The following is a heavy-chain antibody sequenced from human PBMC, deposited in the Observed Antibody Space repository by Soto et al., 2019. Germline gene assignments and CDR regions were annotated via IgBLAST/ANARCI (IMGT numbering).Heavy chain of an antibody. V-gene: IGHV4-59*01. CDR1: GGSIRGYY. J-gene: IGHJ4*02. Sequence: PSETLSLTCTVSGGSIRGYYWSWIRQPPGKGLEWIGNVFYTGSINYNPSLNSRVTISVDTSKNQFSLKLSSVTAADTAVYYCARARGYYYDSSGYYQTSYEFDYWGQGTLVTVSS. CDR2: VFYTGSI. CDR3: ARARGYYYDSSGYYQTSYEFDY. D-gene: IGHD3-22*01.